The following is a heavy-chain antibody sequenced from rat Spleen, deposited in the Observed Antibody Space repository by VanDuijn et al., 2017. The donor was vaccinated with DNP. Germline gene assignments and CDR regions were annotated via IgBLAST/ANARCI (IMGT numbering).Heavy chain of an antibody. J-gene: IGHJ4*01. V-gene: IGHV2-41*01. Sequence: QVRLKESGPGLVQPSQTLSLTCTVSGFSLSTYNVHWVRQPPGKGLEWMGIIWNTGGTRYNSALKSRLTIIKDTSKSQVFLKMNSLQTEDTATYYCASTLVNYGTYGYYAMDAWGQGTSVTVSS. D-gene: IGHD1-3*01. CDR2: IWNTGGT. CDR1: GFSLSTYN. CDR3: ASTLVNYGTYGYYAMDA.